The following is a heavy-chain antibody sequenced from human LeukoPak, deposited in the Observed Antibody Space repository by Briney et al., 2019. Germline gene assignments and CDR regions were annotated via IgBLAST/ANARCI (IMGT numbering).Heavy chain of an antibody. Sequence: SETLSLTCAVYGGSFSGYYWSWIRQPPGKGLEWIGEINHSGSTNYNPSLKSRVTISVDTSKNQFSLKLSSVTAADTAAYYCEKSGYSKDRGDYFDYWGQGTLVTVSS. D-gene: IGHD3-3*01. CDR2: INHSGST. J-gene: IGHJ4*02. CDR3: EKSGYSKDRGDYFDY. CDR1: GGSFSGYY. V-gene: IGHV4-34*01.